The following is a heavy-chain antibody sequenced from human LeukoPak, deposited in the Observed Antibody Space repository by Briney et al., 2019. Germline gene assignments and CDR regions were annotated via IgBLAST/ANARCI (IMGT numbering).Heavy chain of an antibody. Sequence: GGSLRLSCAASGFTFSSYSMNWVRQAPGKGLEWVSSISSSNSYIYYADSVKGRFTISRDNAKNSLYLQMNSLRAEDTAVYYCARDPSNDSGYDPRHYWGQGTLVTVPS. D-gene: IGHD5-12*01. V-gene: IGHV3-21*01. CDR2: ISSSNSYI. CDR1: GFTFSSYS. CDR3: ARDPSNDSGYDPRHY. J-gene: IGHJ4*02.